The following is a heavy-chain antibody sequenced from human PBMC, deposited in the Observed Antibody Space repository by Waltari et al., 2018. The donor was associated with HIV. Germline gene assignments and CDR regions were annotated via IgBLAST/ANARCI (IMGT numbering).Heavy chain of an antibody. CDR2: ISRGGSST. Sequence: QVKLEESGGDLVKPGGSLRLSCAASGFTFRDYYMSWMRQAPGKGMGWIAHISRGGSSTYYADSVKGRFTIARDNAKNSLYLQMLSLRAEDTAIYYWARGEQSAHGPSDYWGQGTLVTVSS. D-gene: IGHD4-17*01. J-gene: IGHJ4*02. CDR3: ARGEQSAHGPSDY. V-gene: IGHV3-11*01. CDR1: GFTFRDYY.